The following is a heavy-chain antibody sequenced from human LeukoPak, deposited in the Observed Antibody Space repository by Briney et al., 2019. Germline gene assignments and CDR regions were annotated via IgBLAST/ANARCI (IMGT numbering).Heavy chain of an antibody. J-gene: IGHJ4*02. D-gene: IGHD3-22*01. CDR3: ARDLRSSGYYAFDY. V-gene: IGHV3-21*01. CDR2: ISSSSSYI. CDR1: GFTFSSYG. Sequence: GGSLRLSCAASGFTFSSYGMHWVRQAPGKGLEWVSFISSSSSYIYYADSVKGRFTISRDNAKNSLYLQMNSLGAEDTAVYYCARDLRSSGYYAFDYWGQGTLVTVSS.